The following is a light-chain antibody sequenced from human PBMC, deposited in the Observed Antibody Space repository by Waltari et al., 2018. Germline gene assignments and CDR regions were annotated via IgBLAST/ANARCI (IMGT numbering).Light chain of an antibody. Sequence: SALTQPDSVSGSPGQSITISCSGISSDSGGYNYVSWYQQHPGEAPKVIIYDVSNRPSGVSNRFSGSKSGSSASLTSSGLQAEDEADYYCSSFTSSTTGIFGGGTKLTVL. CDR2: DVS. CDR3: SSFTSSTTGI. CDR1: SSDSGGYNY. J-gene: IGLJ2*01. V-gene: IGLV2-14*01.